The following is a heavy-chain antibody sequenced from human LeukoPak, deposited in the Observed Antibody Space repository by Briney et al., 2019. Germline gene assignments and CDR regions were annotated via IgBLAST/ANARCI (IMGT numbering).Heavy chain of an antibody. D-gene: IGHD2-2*01. V-gene: IGHV4-34*01. CDR1: GGSFSGYY. CDR2: VNHSGST. Sequence: SETLSLTCAVYGGSFSGYYWSWIRQPPGKGLEWIGEVNHSGSTNYNPSLKSRVTISVDTSKNQFSLKLSSVTAADTAVYYCASGYCTSASCYFSLDYWGQGTLVTVSS. CDR3: ASGYCTSASCYFSLDY. J-gene: IGHJ4*02.